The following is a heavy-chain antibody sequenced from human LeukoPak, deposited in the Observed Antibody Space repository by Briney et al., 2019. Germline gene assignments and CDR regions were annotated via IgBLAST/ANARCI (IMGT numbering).Heavy chain of an antibody. CDR2: ISSSSSTI. CDR1: GFTFSTYA. V-gene: IGHV3-48*04. CDR3: ARDFTMVRGVSDY. J-gene: IGHJ4*02. Sequence: GGSLRLSCAASGFTFSTYAMTWVRQAPGKGLEWVSYISSSSSTIYYADSVKGRFTISRDNAKNSLYLQMNSLRAEDTAVYYCARDFTMVRGVSDYWGQGTLVTVSS. D-gene: IGHD3-10*01.